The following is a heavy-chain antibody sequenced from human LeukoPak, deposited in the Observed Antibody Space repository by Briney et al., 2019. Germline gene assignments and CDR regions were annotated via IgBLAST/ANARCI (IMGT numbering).Heavy chain of an antibody. CDR1: GGSISSSSYY. CDR3: APIAAASDAFDI. CDR2: INHSGST. V-gene: IGHV4-39*07. J-gene: IGHJ3*02. Sequence: SETLSLTCTVSGGSISSSSYYWGWIRQPPGKGLEWIGEINHSGSTNYNPSLKSRVTISVDTSKNQFSLKLSSVTAADTAVYYCAPIAAASDAFDIWGQGTMVTVSS. D-gene: IGHD6-13*01.